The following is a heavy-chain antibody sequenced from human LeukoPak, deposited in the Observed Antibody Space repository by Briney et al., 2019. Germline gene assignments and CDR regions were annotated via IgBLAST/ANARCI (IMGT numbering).Heavy chain of an antibody. CDR3: AKDDRGPVVRLVTDFDY. CDR2: ISGSGDNT. V-gene: IGHV3-23*01. D-gene: IGHD3-10*01. Sequence: GGSLRLSCVASGFTFRNYVMSWVRQAPGKGLEWVSLISGSGDNTYYADSVKGRFTISRDNSKNTLYLQVNSLRAEDTAVYYCAKDDRGPVVRLVTDFDYWGQGTLVTVSS. CDR1: GFTFRNYV. J-gene: IGHJ4*02.